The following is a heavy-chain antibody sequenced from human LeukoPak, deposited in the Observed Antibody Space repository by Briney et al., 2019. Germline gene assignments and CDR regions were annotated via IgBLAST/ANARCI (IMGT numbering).Heavy chain of an antibody. Sequence: GESLKISCKGSGYSFNSYWIGWVRQMPGKGLEWMWIIYPGDSDTRYSPSFQGQVTISADKSISTAYLQWSSLKASDTAMYYCARREMATISPNFDYWGQGTLVTVSP. D-gene: IGHD5-24*01. CDR3: ARREMATISPNFDY. CDR1: GYSFNSYW. V-gene: IGHV5-51*01. J-gene: IGHJ4*02. CDR2: IYPGDSDT.